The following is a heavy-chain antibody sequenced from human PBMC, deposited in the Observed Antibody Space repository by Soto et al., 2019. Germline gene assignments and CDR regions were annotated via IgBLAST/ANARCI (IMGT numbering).Heavy chain of an antibody. V-gene: IGHV1-2*02. CDR3: ARDFRPYSHGVDV. CDR1: GYPFTGPY. J-gene: IGHJ6*02. CDR2: INPSSGGT. D-gene: IGHD4-4*01. Sequence: ASVKVSCKASGYPFTGPYRYWVRQAPGQGLEWMGWINPSSGGTEFAEKFQGRVTVTRDTSIRTVFLELNSLTSDDTGVYFCARDFRPYSHGVDVCGQGTAVTVCS.